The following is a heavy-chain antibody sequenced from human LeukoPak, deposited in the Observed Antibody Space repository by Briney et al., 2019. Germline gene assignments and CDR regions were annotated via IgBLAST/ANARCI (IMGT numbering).Heavy chain of an antibody. CDR1: GYTFTGYY. J-gene: IGHJ5*02. D-gene: IGHD3-10*01. CDR2: INPNSGGT. CDR3: ARETSTRTSQWFGELLSIFDP. V-gene: IGHV1-2*02. Sequence: ASVKVSCKASGYTFTGYYMHWVRQAPRQGLEWMGWINPNSGGTNYAQKFQGRVTMTRDTSISTAYMELSRLRSDDTAVYYCARETSTRTSQWFGELLSIFDPWGQGTLVTVSS.